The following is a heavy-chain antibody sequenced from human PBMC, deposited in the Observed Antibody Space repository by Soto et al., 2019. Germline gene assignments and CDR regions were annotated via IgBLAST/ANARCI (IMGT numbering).Heavy chain of an antibody. CDR3: ARGEPGPNPAMETMYYYYGMDV. CDR1: GYTFTSYG. Sequence: QVQLVQSGAEVKKPGASVKVSCKASGYTFTSYGISWVRQAPGQGLEWMGWISAYNGNTNYAQKLQGRVTMTTDTSTSTAYMELRSLRSDDTAVYYCARGEPGPNPAMETMYYYYGMDVWGQGTTVTVSS. J-gene: IGHJ6*02. D-gene: IGHD5-18*01. V-gene: IGHV1-18*04. CDR2: ISAYNGNT.